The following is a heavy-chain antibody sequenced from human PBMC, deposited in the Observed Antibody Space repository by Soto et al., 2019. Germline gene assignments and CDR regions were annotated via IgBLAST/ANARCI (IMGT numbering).Heavy chain of an antibody. CDR2: ISGSGDTT. CDR3: AKTYYYETSGHYCDY. V-gene: IGHV3-23*01. Sequence: PGGSLRLSCAASGFIFSGYAITWVRQAPGKGLEWVSLISGSGDTTDYADSVKGRFTISRDNSKNTVYMQMNSLRAEDTAVYYCAKTYYYETSGHYCDYWGQGTLVTVSS. D-gene: IGHD3-22*01. CDR1: GFIFSGYA. J-gene: IGHJ4*02.